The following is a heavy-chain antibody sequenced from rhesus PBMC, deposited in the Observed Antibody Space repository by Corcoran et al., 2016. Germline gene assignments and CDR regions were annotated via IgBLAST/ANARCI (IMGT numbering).Heavy chain of an antibody. V-gene: IGHV4-122*02. J-gene: IGHJ3*01. Sequence: QVQLQESGPGLVKPSDTLSLTCAVSGGSLSSGHYYWSWIRPPPGKGLEWIGYITYSGSTSYNPSLRSRATISKDTSKNSFSLKLSSMTAADTAVYYCVREVNVTTFDLWGQGLRVTVSS. CDR2: ITYSGST. CDR1: GGSLSSGHYY. CDR3: VREVNVTTFDL. D-gene: IGHD4-11*01.